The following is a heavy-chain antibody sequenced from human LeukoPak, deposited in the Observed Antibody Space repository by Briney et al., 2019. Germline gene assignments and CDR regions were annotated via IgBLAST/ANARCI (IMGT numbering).Heavy chain of an antibody. CDR1: GGSISSSSYY. Sequence: SETLYLTCTVSGGSISSSSYYWGWIRQPPGKGLEWIGSIYYSGSTYYNPSLKTRVTISIDTSKNQFSLKLTSVTAADTAIFYCASGYFVHTFDFWGQGTLGTVSS. J-gene: IGHJ4*02. CDR2: IYYSGST. D-gene: IGHD2-2*03. CDR3: ASGYFVHTFDF. V-gene: IGHV4-39*01.